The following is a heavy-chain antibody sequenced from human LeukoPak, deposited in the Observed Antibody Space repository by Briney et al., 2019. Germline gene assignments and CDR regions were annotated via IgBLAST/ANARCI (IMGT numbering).Heavy chain of an antibody. CDR1: GFTFGSYW. V-gene: IGHV3-74*01. CDR3: VKGRSGTLYYFDY. J-gene: IGHJ4*02. Sequence: GGSLRLSCAASGFTFGSYWMDWVRQAPGEGLVWLSRITTDGGTTNYADSVRGRFTISRDNAKNTLYLQMNSLRAEDTAVYYCVKGRSGTLYYFDYWGQGTLVTVSS. D-gene: IGHD3-10*01. CDR2: ITTDGGTT.